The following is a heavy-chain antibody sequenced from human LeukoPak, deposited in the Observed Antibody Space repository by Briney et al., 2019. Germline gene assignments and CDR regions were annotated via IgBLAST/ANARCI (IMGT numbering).Heavy chain of an antibody. V-gene: IGHV4-4*02. CDR2: IYHSGST. CDR3: ASRTVLVWFDP. J-gene: IGHJ5*02. Sequence: SETLSLTCAVSGGSISSSNWWSWIRQPPGKGLEWIGEIYHSGSTNYNPSLKSRVTISVDTSKNQFSLKLSSVTAADTAVYYCASRTVLVWFDPWGQGTLVTVSS. D-gene: IGHD4-17*01. CDR1: GGSISSSNW.